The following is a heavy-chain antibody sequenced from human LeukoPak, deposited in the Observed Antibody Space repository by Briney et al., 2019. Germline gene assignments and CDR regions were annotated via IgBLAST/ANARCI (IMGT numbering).Heavy chain of an antibody. V-gene: IGHV3-11*05. CDR2: ISSSSSYT. D-gene: IGHD6-13*01. Sequence: GGSLRPSCAASGFTFSDYYMSWIRQAPGKGLEWVSYISSSSSYTNYADSVKGRFTISRDNAKNSLYLQMNSLRAEDTAVYYCARGKANGYSSSWYEIPNWYFDLWGRGTLVTVSS. CDR3: ARGKANGYSSSWYEIPNWYFDL. J-gene: IGHJ2*01. CDR1: GFTFSDYY.